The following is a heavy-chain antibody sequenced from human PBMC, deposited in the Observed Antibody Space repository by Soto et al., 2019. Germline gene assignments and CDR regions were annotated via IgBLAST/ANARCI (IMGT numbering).Heavy chain of an antibody. CDR1: GGSISTYY. CDR2: IYTSGYT. D-gene: IGHD6-19*01. V-gene: IGHV4-4*07. J-gene: IGHJ5*02. Sequence: SETLSLTCTVSGGSISTYYWNWIRQPAGKRLEWLGRIYTSGYTKYNPSLKSRVTMSLDTSKSQFSLKLSSVTAADTAVYYCARETVAGTDNWFDPWGQGILVTVSS. CDR3: ARETVAGTDNWFDP.